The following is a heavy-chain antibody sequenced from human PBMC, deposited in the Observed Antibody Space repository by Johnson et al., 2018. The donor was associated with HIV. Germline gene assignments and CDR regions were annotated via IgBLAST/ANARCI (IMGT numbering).Heavy chain of an antibody. V-gene: IGHV3-15*01. J-gene: IGHJ3*02. CDR3: TTGFAAFDI. CDR2: IYSETDGGTT. CDR1: GFTFINAW. Sequence: VQLVESGGGLVKPGGSLRLSCAASGFTFINAWMNWVRQAPGKGLAWVGRIYSETDGGTTDYAAPVKGRFTISRDDSKNTLYLQINSLKTEDTAVYYCTTGFAAFDIWGQGTMVTVSS.